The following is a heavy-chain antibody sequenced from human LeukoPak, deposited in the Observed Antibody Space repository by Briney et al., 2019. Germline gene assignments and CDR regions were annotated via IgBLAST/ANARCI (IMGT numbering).Heavy chain of an antibody. CDR1: GGSISSGSYY. V-gene: IGHV4-61*02. CDR2: IYTSGST. D-gene: IGHD2-15*01. J-gene: IGHJ4*02. CDR3: ARGFDGGVAPARLDY. Sequence: SETLSLTCTVSGGSISSGSYYRSWIRQPAGKGLEWIGRIYTSGSTNYNPSLKSRVTISVDTSKNQFSLKLSSVTAADTAVYYCARGFDGGVAPARLDYWGQGTLVTVSS.